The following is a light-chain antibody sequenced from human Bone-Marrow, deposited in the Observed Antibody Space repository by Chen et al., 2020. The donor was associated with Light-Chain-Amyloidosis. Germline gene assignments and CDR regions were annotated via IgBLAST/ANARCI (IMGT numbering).Light chain of an antibody. J-gene: IGKJ4*01. Sequence: EIVLTQSPGTLSLSPGEGANLSCRASQTITSNYLTWYQQKVGQAPRLLIYGSSSRATGIPDKFPGSGSGTDFTLTINRLKPEDFAMYYCQQYGTSPHTYGGGTKVEIK. CDR2: GSS. V-gene: IGKV3-20*01. CDR3: QQYGTSPHT. CDR1: QTITSNY.